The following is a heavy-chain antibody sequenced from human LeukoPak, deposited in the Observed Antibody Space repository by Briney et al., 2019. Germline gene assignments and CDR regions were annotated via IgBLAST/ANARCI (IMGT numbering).Heavy chain of an antibody. D-gene: IGHD6-13*01. CDR2: IYYSGST. Sequence: SETLSLTCTVSGGSISSSSYYWGWIRQPPGKGLEWIGSIYYSGSTYYNPSLKSRVTISVDTSKNQFSLKLSSVTAADTAVYYCARYSSSSTGGRFDPWGQGTLVTVSS. J-gene: IGHJ5*02. CDR1: GGSISSSSYY. CDR3: ARYSSSSTGGRFDP. V-gene: IGHV4-39*07.